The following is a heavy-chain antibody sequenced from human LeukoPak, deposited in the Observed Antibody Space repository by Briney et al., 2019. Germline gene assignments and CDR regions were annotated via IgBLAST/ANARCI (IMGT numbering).Heavy chain of an antibody. CDR3: ARGSSSSAYNWFDP. V-gene: IGHV1-69*05. CDR2: IIPIFGTA. J-gene: IGHJ5*02. Sequence: ASVKVSCKVSGYTLTELSMHWVRQAPGQGLEWMGGIIPIFGTANYAQKFQGRVTITTDESTSTAYMELSSLRSEDTAVYYCARGSSSSAYNWFDPWGQGTLVTVSS. CDR1: GYTLTELS. D-gene: IGHD6-13*01.